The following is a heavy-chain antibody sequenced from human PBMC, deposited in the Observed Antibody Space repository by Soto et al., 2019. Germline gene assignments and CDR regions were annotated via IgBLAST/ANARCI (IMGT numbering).Heavy chain of an antibody. CDR1: GGSISSYY. J-gene: IGHJ6*03. V-gene: IGHV4-59*08. D-gene: IGHD4-17*01. CDR2: IYYSGST. CDR3: ARTTLGYYYMDV. Sequence: SETLSLTCTVSGGSISSYYWSWIRQPPGKGLEWIGYIYYSGSTNYNPSLKSRVTISVDTSKNQFSLKLSSVTAADTAVYYCARTTLGYYYMDVWGKGTTVTLSS.